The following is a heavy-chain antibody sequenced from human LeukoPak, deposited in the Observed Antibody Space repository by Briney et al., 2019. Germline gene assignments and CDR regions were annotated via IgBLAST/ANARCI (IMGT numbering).Heavy chain of an antibody. Sequence: PGGSLRLSCAAPGFTFSGYAMHWVRQAPGKGLEWVALISYNGNYEDYAQSVKGRFTISRDNSKNTLFLQMNSLRPEDTAVYYCSSASSGQPDYWGQGTLVTVSS. V-gene: IGHV3-30*04. D-gene: IGHD1-1*01. CDR1: GFTFSGYA. J-gene: IGHJ4*02. CDR3: SSASSGQPDY. CDR2: ISYNGNYE.